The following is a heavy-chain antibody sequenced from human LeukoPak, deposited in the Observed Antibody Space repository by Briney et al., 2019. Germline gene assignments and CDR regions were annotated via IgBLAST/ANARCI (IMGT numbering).Heavy chain of an antibody. V-gene: IGHV3-23*01. CDR3: AKDLLMEYFGSGSYLIMDV. J-gene: IGHJ6*02. CDR1: GFTFSSYA. D-gene: IGHD3-10*01. CDR2: ISGSGGST. Sequence: PGGSLRLSCAASGFTFSSYAMSWVRQAPGKGLEWVSAISGSGGSTYYADSVKGRFTISRDNSKNTLYLQMNSLRAEDTAVYYCAKDLLMEYFGSGSYLIMDVWGQGTTVTVSS.